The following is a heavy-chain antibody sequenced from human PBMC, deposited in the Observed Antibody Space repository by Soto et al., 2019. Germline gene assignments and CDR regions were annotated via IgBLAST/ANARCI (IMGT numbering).Heavy chain of an antibody. CDR3: GRGRSGELVVFY. V-gene: IGHV1-2*02. Sequence: ASVKVSCKASGYIFTGYYIHWVRQAPGQGLEWVGEISPKSGGTRYAQKFQGRVTMTKDTSITTVYMELTNLSPDDTAVYYCGRGRSGELVVFYWGQGTLVTVSS. D-gene: IGHD1-7*01. CDR2: ISPKSGGT. J-gene: IGHJ4*02. CDR1: GYIFTGYY.